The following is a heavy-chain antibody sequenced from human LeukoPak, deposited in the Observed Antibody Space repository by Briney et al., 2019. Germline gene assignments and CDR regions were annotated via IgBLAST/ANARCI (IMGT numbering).Heavy chain of an antibody. CDR3: ARDQSYSGFDY. D-gene: IGHD3-10*01. CDR2: ISYDGSNK. CDR1: GFTFSSYA. J-gene: IGHJ4*02. Sequence: GRSLRLSCAASGFTFSSYAMHWVRQAPGKGLEWVAVISYDGSNKYYADSVKGRFTISRDNSKNTLYLQMNSLRAEDTAVYYCARDQSYSGFDYWGQGILVTVSS. V-gene: IGHV3-30-3*01.